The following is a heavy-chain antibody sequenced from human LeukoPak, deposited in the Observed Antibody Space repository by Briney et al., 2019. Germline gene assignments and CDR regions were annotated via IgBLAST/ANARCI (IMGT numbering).Heavy chain of an antibody. CDR3: AKDNGAAGFTYFDY. D-gene: IGHD1-26*01. Sequence: GGSLRLSCAASGFTFSSYAMTWVRQAPGKGLEWVSAISGSGGTTYYADSVKGRFTISRDNSKNTLYLQMTSLRADDTAVYYCAKDNGAAGFTYFDYWGQGTLVTVSS. CDR2: ISGSGGTT. CDR1: GFTFSSYA. V-gene: IGHV3-23*01. J-gene: IGHJ4*02.